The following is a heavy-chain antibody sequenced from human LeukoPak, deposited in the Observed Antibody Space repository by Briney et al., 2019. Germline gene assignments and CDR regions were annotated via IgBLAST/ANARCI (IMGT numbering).Heavy chain of an antibody. D-gene: IGHD1-26*01. CDR2: INPNSGGT. Sequence: GASVKVSCTASGYTFTGYYMHWVRQAPGQGLEWMGWINPNSGGTNYAQKFQGRVTMTRDTSISTAYMELSRLRSDDTAVYYCARESGSYFRAADYWGQGTLVTVSS. V-gene: IGHV1-2*02. CDR1: GYTFTGYY. J-gene: IGHJ4*02. CDR3: ARESGSYFRAADY.